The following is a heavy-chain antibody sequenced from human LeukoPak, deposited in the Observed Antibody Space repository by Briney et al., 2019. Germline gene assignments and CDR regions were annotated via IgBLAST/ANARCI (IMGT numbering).Heavy chain of an antibody. Sequence: PGGSLRLSCTPSGVTFSDYYITWIRHAPGQAPEWISQITTTSTTVHIAACLKGRFTISRDNAKNTLSLQMNSLRVADTAVYYCATLPTYLYSGHDVIDASDFWGQGTVVIVSS. CDR2: ITTTSTTV. CDR1: GVTFSDYY. V-gene: IGHV3-11*01. J-gene: IGHJ3*01. CDR3: ATLPTYLYSGHDVIDASDF. D-gene: IGHD5-12*01.